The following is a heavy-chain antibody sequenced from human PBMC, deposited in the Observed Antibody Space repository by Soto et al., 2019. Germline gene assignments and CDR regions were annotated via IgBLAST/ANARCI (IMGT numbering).Heavy chain of an antibody. D-gene: IGHD3-9*01. CDR3: AKDHDILTGYYSSYGYYFDT. Sequence: GGSLRLSCAASGFSFSTFAMSWVVQAPGKGLEWVSGISGGGGMTDYSDPVKGRFTISRDNSKNKLYLQMNSLRVEDTAVYYCAKDHDILTGYYSSYGYYFDTWGRGILVTVSS. CDR1: GFSFSTFA. V-gene: IGHV3-23*01. J-gene: IGHJ4*02. CDR2: ISGGGGMT.